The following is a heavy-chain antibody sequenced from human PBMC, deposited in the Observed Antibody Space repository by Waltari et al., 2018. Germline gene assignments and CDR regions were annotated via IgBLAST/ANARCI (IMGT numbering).Heavy chain of an antibody. J-gene: IGHJ4*02. V-gene: IGHV1-46*01. CDR1: GYTFTSYY. D-gene: IGHD3-3*01. CDR2: INPSGGST. CDR3: ARDWPTGSDYDFWSGPGLGWLDY. Sequence: QVQLVQSGAEVKKPGASVKVSCKASGYTFTSYYMHWVRQAPGPGIEWMGIINPSGGSTSYAQKFQGRVTMTRDTSTSTVYMELSSLRSEDTAVYYCARDWPTGSDYDFWSGPGLGWLDYWGQGTLVTVSS.